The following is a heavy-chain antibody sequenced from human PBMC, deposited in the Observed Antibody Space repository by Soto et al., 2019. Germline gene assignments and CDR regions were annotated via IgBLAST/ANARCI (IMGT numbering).Heavy chain of an antibody. CDR2: IIPIFGTA. CDR1: GGTFSSYA. CDR3: ASVSGRIAARPRRYNWFDP. V-gene: IGHV1-69*01. D-gene: IGHD6-6*01. J-gene: IGHJ5*02. Sequence: QVQLVQSGAEVKKPGSSVKVSCKASGGTFSSYAISWVRQAPGQGLEWMGGIIPIFGTANYAQKFQGRVTISADESTSTAYGELSSLRSEHTAVYYCASVSGRIAARPRRYNWFDPWGQGTLVTVSS.